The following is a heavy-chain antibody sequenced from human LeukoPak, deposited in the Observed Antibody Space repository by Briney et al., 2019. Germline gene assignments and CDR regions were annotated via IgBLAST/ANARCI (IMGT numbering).Heavy chain of an antibody. CDR3: ARPNRGALFDY. J-gene: IGHJ4*02. Sequence: SGESLKISCKVSGYSFTYYWIGGVRQMPGKGVEWVGLIYPGTSDTKNSPSLQAQVTISADKSISTAYLGWSSLQASDTAIYYCARPNRGALFDYWGQGTLVTVSS. D-gene: IGHD7-27*01. CDR2: IYPGTSDT. CDR1: GYSFTYYW. V-gene: IGHV5-51*01.